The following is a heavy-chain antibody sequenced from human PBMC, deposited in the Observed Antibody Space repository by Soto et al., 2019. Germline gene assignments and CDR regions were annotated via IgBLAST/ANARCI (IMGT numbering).Heavy chain of an antibody. Sequence: PGGSLRLSCADSGFSLSNYAMSWVRQAPGKGLEWVSSISSSSSYIYYADSVKGRFTISRDNAKNSLYLQMNSLRAEDTALYYCARSLRGVIIDFDSWGLGTLVTVSS. CDR3: ARSLRGVIIDFDS. V-gene: IGHV3-21*04. CDR1: GFSLSNYA. J-gene: IGHJ4*02. CDR2: ISSSSSYI. D-gene: IGHD3-10*01.